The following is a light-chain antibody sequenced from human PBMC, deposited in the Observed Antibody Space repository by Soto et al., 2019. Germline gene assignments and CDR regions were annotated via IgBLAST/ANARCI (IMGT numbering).Light chain of an antibody. J-gene: IGLJ3*02. V-gene: IGLV2-23*01. CDR1: SSDVGGYNL. CDR3: CAYAGSGTVV. CDR2: EAT. Sequence: QSALTQPPSPSGSPGQSVAISCIGTSSDVGGYNLVSWYQQHPGKAPKVMIYEATKRPSGVSNRFSGSKSGNTASLTISGLQAEDEADYYCCAYAGSGTVVFGGGTKLTVL.